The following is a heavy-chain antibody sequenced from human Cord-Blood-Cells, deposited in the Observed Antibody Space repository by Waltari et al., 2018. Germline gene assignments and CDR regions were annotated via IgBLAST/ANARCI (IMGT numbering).Heavy chain of an antibody. CDR3: ARVEVRSTDNWFDP. J-gene: IGHJ5*02. CDR1: GYTFTSYD. D-gene: IGHD1-26*01. CDR2: MNPNSGNT. V-gene: IGHV1-8*03. Sequence: QVQLVQSGAEVKKPGASVKVSCKASGYTFTSYDINWVRQATGQGLEWMGWMNPNSGNTGDAQKCQGRVTITRNTSISTAYMELSSLRSEDTAVYYCARVEVRSTDNWFDPWGQGTLVTVSS.